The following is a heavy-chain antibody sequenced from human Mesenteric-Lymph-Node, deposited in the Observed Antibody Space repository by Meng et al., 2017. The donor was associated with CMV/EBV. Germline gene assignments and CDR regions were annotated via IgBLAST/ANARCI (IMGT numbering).Heavy chain of an antibody. CDR3: ARGGVVPAAIVY. J-gene: IGHJ4*02. CDR1: GGPISSSSYY. CDR2: IYYSGST. V-gene: IGHV4-39*07. D-gene: IGHD2-2*01. Sequence: SETLSLTCTVSGGPISSSSYYWGWIRQPPGKGLEWIGSIYYSGSTYYNPSLKSRVTISVDTSKNQFSLKLSSVTAADTAVYYCARGGVVPAAIVYWGQGTLVTVSS.